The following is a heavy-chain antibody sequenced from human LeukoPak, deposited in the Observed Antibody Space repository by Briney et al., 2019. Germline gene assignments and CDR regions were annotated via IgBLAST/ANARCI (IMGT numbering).Heavy chain of an antibody. CDR1: GFTFSSYA. Sequence: PGGSLRLSCAASGFTFSSYAMHWVRQGPGKGLEWVAVISYDGSNKYYADSVKGRFTISRDNSKNTLYLQMNSLRAEDTAVYYCARDHGSSWYYFDYWGQGTLVTVSS. CDR3: ARDHGSSWYYFDY. CDR2: ISYDGSNK. D-gene: IGHD6-13*01. V-gene: IGHV3-30*04. J-gene: IGHJ4*02.